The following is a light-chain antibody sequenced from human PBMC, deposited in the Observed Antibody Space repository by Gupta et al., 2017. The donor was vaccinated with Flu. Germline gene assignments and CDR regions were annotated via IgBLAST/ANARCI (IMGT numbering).Light chain of an antibody. V-gene: IGKV1-5*03. Sequence: DIQMTRSPSTLSASVGDRVTITCRASQSISNWLAWYQQKPGKAPNLLIYKASRLESGVPSRFSGSGSGTEFTLTISSLQPDDLATYYCQQYQSYSFTFGPGTKVHIK. CDR1: QSISNW. CDR3: QQYQSYSFT. J-gene: IGKJ3*01. CDR2: KAS.